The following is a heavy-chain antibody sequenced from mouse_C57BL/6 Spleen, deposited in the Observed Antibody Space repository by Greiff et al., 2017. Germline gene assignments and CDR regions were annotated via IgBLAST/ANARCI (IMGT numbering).Heavy chain of an antibody. Sequence: EVKLLESGGDLVKPGGSLKLSCAASGFTFSSYGMSWVRQTPDKRLAWVATISSGGSCTSSPDSVKGRSTIPSDNAKNTLYLQMSSLKSEDTAMYYCARHNDGSSYKWFAYWGQGTLVTVSA. V-gene: IGHV5-6*01. CDR3: ARHNDGSSYKWFAY. CDR2: ISSGGSCT. D-gene: IGHD1-1*01. J-gene: IGHJ3*01. CDR1: GFTFSSYG.